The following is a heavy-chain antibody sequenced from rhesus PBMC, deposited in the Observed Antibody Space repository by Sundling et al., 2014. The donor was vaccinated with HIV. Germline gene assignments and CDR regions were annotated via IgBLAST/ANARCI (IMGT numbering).Heavy chain of an antibody. D-gene: IGHD6-25*01. Sequence: EVQLVETGGGLVQPGGSLKFSCTASGFTFSSYAMSWVRQAPGKGLEWVSAINSGGGSTYYADSVKGRFTLSRDNSKNTLSLQMNSLRAEDTAVYYCVRTLAAAGTPDRLHFDYRGQGVLVTVSS. CDR3: VRTLAAAGTPDRLHFDY. CDR1: GFTFSSYA. V-gene: IGHV3-103*01. CDR2: INSGGGST. J-gene: IGHJ4*01.